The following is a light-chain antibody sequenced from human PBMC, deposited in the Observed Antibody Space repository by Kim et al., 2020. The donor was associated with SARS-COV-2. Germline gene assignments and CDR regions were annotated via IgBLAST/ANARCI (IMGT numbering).Light chain of an antibody. J-gene: IGKJ5*01. CDR1: QNINTY. V-gene: IGKV1-16*02. Sequence: ASVGDTVTISCPAHQNINTYLAWRQQKTGKAPKSLIYGASSLESVVPSKFSGSGAGTDFTLTISSLQPEDFANYYCQQYHNYPFTFGQGTRLEIK. CDR2: GAS. CDR3: QQYHNYPFT.